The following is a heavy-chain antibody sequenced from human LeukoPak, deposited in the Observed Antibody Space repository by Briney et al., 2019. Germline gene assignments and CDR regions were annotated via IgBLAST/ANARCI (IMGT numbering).Heavy chain of an antibody. CDR2: ISGSGGST. V-gene: IGHV3-23*01. J-gene: IGHJ3*02. CDR3: AKDMALTGYYYDKEGAFDI. CDR1: GYTLSSHA. Sequence: GGSLTLSCAASGYTLSSHAMSWVRQAPGKGPEWVSAISGSGGSTYYADSVKGRFTISRDNSKNTLYLQMNSLRAEDTAVYYCAKDMALTGYYYDKEGAFDIWGQGTMVTVSS. D-gene: IGHD3-22*01.